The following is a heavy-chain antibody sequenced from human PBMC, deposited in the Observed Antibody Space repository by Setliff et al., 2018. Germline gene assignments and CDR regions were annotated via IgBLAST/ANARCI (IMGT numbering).Heavy chain of an antibody. Sequence: PSETLSLTCTVSGGSISSGSYYWSWIRQPAGKGLEWIGHIYTSGSTNSNPSLKSRVTISVDTSKNQFSLKLSSVTAADTAVYYCARATRKDYVWGSYLLGALDYWGQGTLVTVSS. CDR1: GGSISSGSYY. D-gene: IGHD3-16*02. V-gene: IGHV4-61*09. CDR2: IYTSGST. J-gene: IGHJ4*02. CDR3: ARATRKDYVWGSYLLGALDY.